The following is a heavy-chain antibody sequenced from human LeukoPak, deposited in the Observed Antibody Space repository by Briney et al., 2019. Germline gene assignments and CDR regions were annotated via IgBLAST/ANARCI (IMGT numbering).Heavy chain of an antibody. CDR2: IYHSGST. CDR1: GGSISSYY. V-gene: IGHV4-59*08. Sequence: SETLSLTCTVSGGSISSYYWSWIRQPPGKGLEWIGSIYHSGSTYYNPSLKSRVTISVDTSKNQFSLKLSSVTAADTAVYYCARLGYCSSTSCYTTPSYFDYWGQGTLVTVSS. CDR3: ARLGYCSSTSCYTTPSYFDY. D-gene: IGHD2-2*02. J-gene: IGHJ4*02.